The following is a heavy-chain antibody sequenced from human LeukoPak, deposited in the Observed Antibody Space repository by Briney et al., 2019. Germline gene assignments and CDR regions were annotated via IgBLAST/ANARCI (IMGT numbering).Heavy chain of an antibody. J-gene: IGHJ4*02. CDR3: ASLGDYYDSSGYYY. D-gene: IGHD3-22*01. Sequence: PGGSLRLSCAASGFTVSSNYMSWLRQAPGKGLEWVSVIYSGGSTYYADSVKGRFTISRDNSKNTLYLQMNSLGAEDTAVYYCASLGDYYDSSGYYYWGQGTLVTVSS. CDR2: IYSGGST. V-gene: IGHV3-53*01. CDR1: GFTVSSNY.